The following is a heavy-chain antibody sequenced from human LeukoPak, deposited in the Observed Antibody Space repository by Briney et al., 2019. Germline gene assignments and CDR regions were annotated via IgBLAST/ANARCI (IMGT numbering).Heavy chain of an antibody. J-gene: IGHJ4*02. V-gene: IGHV3-74*01. CDR3: ARDPGSSGWFD. Sequence: RGSLRLSCAASGFTFSSYWMHWVRQAPGKGLVWVSRINSDGSSTTYADSVKGRFTISRDNAKNTLYLQMNSLRAEDTAVYYCARDPGSSGWFDWGQGTLVTVSS. D-gene: IGHD6-19*01. CDR2: INSDGSST. CDR1: GFTFSSYW.